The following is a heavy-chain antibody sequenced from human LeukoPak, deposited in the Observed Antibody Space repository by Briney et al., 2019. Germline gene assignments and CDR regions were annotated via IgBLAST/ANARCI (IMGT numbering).Heavy chain of an antibody. CDR1: GFTFSSYA. V-gene: IGHV3-30*04. CDR3: ARGPRWSRKSYFDY. Sequence: GGSLRLSCAASGFTFSSYAMHWVRQAPGKGLEWVAVISYDGSNKYYADSVKGRFTISRDNSKNTLYLQMNSLRAEDTAVYYCARGPRWSRKSYFDYWGQGTLVTVSS. CDR2: ISYDGSNK. J-gene: IGHJ4*02. D-gene: IGHD4-23*01.